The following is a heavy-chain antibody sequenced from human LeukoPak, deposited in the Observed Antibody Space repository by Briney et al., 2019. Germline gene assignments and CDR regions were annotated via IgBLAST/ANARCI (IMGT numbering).Heavy chain of an antibody. CDR1: GYTLTNYN. CDR3: AREFGHCSGDNCFYFFDS. Sequence: GASVKVSCKSSGYTLTNYNICWVRQAPGQGLEWMGWINTHKGHTNFLQKFQGRVTVTTDISTNTAYMELRRLRSDDTAVYYCAREFGHCSGDNCFYFFDSWGQGSLVIVSS. CDR2: INTHKGHT. J-gene: IGHJ4*02. V-gene: IGHV1-18*01. D-gene: IGHD2-15*01.